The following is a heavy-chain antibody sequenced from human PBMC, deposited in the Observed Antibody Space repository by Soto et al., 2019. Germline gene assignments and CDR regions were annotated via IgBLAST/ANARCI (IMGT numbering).Heavy chain of an antibody. CDR1: GFSLSTSGVG. CDR3: AHFPGYSSSWYEANYYYYMAV. V-gene: IGHV2-5*02. D-gene: IGHD6-13*01. J-gene: IGHJ6*03. Sequence: SGPTLVNPTQTLTMTCTFSGFSLSTSGVGVGWIRQPPGKALEWLALIYWDDDKHYSPSLKSRLTITKDTSKNQVVLTMTNMDPVDTATYYCAHFPGYSSSWYEANYYYYMAVWGKGTTVTVSS. CDR2: IYWDDDK.